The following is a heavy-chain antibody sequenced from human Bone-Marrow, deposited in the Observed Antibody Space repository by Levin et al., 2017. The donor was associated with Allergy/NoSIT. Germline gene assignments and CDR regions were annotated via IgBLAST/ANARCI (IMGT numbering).Heavy chain of an antibody. CDR1: GYTFTSYG. Sequence: ASVKVSCKASGYTFTSYGISWVRQAPGQGLEWIGWISTYNGKTQYAQKFQGRVTMTTDTSTSTAYMELRSLRADDAAVFYCARTWGDFDSWGQGTLVTVSS. J-gene: IGHJ4*02. CDR2: ISTYNGKT. V-gene: IGHV1-18*01. D-gene: IGHD7-27*01. CDR3: ARTWGDFDS.